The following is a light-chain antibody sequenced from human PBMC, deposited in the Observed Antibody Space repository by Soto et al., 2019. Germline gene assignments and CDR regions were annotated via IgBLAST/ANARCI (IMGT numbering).Light chain of an antibody. Sequence: DIQVTQSPSAMSASVGDRVTITCRASQDISHYLAWFQQKPGKVPKRLIFAVSNLDSGVPSRFRGSGSGTEFTLTITSLQPEDFATYYCLQHNSYPWTFGQGTKVEIK. CDR1: QDISHY. J-gene: IGKJ1*01. V-gene: IGKV1-17*03. CDR3: LQHNSYPWT. CDR2: AVS.